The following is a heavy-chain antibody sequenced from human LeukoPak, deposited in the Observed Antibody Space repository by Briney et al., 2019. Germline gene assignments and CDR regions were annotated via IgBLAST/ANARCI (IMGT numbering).Heavy chain of an antibody. CDR1: GYTFTSYY. Sequence: ASVKVSCKASGYTFTSYYMHWVRQAPGQGLEWMGIINPSGGSTGYAQKFQGRVTMTRDTSTSTVYMELSSLRSEDTAVYYCAASPFTAMVYYWGQGTLVTVSS. CDR2: INPSGGST. CDR3: AASPFTAMVYY. J-gene: IGHJ4*02. V-gene: IGHV1-46*01. D-gene: IGHD5-18*01.